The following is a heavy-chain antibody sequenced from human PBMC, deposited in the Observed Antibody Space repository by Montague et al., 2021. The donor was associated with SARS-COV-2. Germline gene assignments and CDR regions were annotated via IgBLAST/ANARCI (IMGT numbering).Heavy chain of an antibody. V-gene: IGHV3-11*03. CDR1: GFTFSDYY. D-gene: IGHD1-26*01. Sequence: YRSLSCAASGFTFSDYYMSWIRQAPGKGLEWVSYISGSSSYTNYADSVKGRFTISRDNAKNSLYLQMNSLRAEDTAVYYCAFSAFPTGAFDIWGQGTMVTVSS. CDR3: AFSAFPTGAFDI. CDR2: ISGSSSYT. J-gene: IGHJ3*02.